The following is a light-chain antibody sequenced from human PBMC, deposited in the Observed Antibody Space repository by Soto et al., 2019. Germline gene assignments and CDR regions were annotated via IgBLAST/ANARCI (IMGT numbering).Light chain of an antibody. CDR2: NNN. V-gene: IGLV1-44*01. Sequence: QSVLTQPPSASGTPGPRVTLSCSGSSSNIGSNTVNWYRQLPGTPPKLLIYNNNQRPSGVPDRFSGSKSGTSASLAISGVQSDDEADYYCAAWDDSLDGAVFGGGTQLTVL. CDR1: SSNIGSNT. CDR3: AAWDDSLDGAV. J-gene: IGLJ7*01.